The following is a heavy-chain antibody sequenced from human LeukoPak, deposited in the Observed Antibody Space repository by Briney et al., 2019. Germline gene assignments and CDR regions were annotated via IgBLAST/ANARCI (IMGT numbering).Heavy chain of an antibody. CDR1: GFTFSSYW. Sequence: GGSLRLSCAASGFTFSSYWMSWVRQAPGKGLEWVANIKQDGSEKYYVDSVKGRCTISRENAKNTLYLQMNSLRAEVTAVYYCARVKVGDYSHDYWGQGTLVIVSS. CDR3: ARVKVGDYSHDY. J-gene: IGHJ4*02. V-gene: IGHV3-7*01. CDR2: IKQDGSEK. D-gene: IGHD4-11*01.